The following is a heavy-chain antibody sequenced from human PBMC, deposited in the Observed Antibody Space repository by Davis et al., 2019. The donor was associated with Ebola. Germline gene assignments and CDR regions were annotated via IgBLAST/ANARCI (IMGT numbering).Heavy chain of an antibody. V-gene: IGHV1-3*01. CDR1: GYTFTSYA. CDR2: INAGNGNT. J-gene: IGHJ4*02. Sequence: ASVQVSCKASGYTFTSYAMHWVRQAPGQRLEWMGWINAGNGNTKYSQKFQGRVTITRDTSASTAYMELSSLRSEDTAVYYCAILLWFGELLFPFDYWGQGTLVTVSS. D-gene: IGHD3-10*01. CDR3: AILLWFGELLFPFDY.